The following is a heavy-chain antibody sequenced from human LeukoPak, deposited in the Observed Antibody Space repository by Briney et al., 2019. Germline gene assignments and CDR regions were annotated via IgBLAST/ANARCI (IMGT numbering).Heavy chain of an antibody. CDR1: GFTFSSYS. CDR3: ARGLKYCSGGSCYSTLSY. V-gene: IGHV3-21*01. Sequence: GGSLRLSCAASGFTFSSYSMNWVRQAPGKGLEWVSSISSSSSYIHYADSVKGRFTISRDNAKNSLYLQMNSLRAEDTAVYYCARGLKYCSGGSCYSTLSYWGQGTLVTVSS. CDR2: ISSSSSYI. J-gene: IGHJ4*02. D-gene: IGHD2-15*01.